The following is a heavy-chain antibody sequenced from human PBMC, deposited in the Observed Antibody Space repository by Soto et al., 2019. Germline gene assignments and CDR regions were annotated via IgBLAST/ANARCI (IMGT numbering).Heavy chain of an antibody. CDR2: IYYSGST. CDR1: GASISSGGYY. D-gene: IGHD2-15*01. J-gene: IGHJ5*02. V-gene: IGHV4-31*03. CDR3: ARGVVVVAPTLFDP. Sequence: SDTLSLTCTVSGASISSGGYYWSWIRQHPGKGLEWIGYIYYSGSTYYNPSLKSRVTISVDTSKNQFSLKLSSVTAADTAVYYCARGVVVVAPTLFDPWGQGTLVTVS.